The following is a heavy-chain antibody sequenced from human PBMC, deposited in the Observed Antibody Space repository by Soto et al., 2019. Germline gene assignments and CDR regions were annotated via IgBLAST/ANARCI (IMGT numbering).Heavy chain of an antibody. CDR3: ARRARPDFYYMDV. CDR2: ISSNGVGT. J-gene: IGHJ6*03. D-gene: IGHD6-6*01. V-gene: IGHV3-64*01. Sequence: PGGSLRLSCAVSGFXLSRYWMSWVRQAPGKGLEYVSGISSNGVGTYYANSVQGRFTISRDNSKNTVYLQMGSLRPEDMAVYYCARRARPDFYYMDVWGKGTTVTVSS. CDR1: GFXLSRYW.